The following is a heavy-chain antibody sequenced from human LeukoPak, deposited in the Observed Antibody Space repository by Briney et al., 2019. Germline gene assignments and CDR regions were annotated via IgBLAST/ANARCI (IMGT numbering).Heavy chain of an antibody. J-gene: IGHJ4*02. D-gene: IGHD6-13*01. Sequence: GGSLRLSCAASGFTFSSYTMNWVRQAPGKGLEWVSSISSSGTYIYYADSVKGRFTISRDNAKNSLYLQMISLRAEDTAVYYCARDKYSSSWDQGTLVTVSS. CDR3: ARDKYSSS. CDR1: GFTFSSYT. CDR2: ISSSGTYI. V-gene: IGHV3-21*01.